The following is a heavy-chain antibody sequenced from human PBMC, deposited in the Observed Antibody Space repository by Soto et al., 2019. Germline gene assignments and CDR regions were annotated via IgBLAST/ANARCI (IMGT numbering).Heavy chain of an antibody. CDR1: GYSFTSYW. CDR2: IYPGDSDT. Sequence: GESLKISCKGSGYSFTSYWIGWVRQMPGKGLEGMGIIYPGDSDTRYSPSFQGQVTISADKSISTAYLQWSSLKASDTAMYYCARALARGYCSSTSCSRDDAFDIWGQGTMVTLS. D-gene: IGHD2-2*01. V-gene: IGHV5-51*01. J-gene: IGHJ3*02. CDR3: ARALARGYCSSTSCSRDDAFDI.